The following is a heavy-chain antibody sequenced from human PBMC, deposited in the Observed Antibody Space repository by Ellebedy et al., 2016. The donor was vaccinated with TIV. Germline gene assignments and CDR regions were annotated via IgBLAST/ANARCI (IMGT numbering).Heavy chain of an antibody. CDR1: GFSLSTSGVG. Sequence: SGPTLVKPTQTLTLTCTFSGFSLSTSGVGVGWIRQPPGKALEWLAFIYWDDDERYSPSLKSRLSIFKDASKNLVILTMTNMDPVDTATYYCVHRSLVVGTGTSHTNWFDPWGQGTLVTVSS. V-gene: IGHV2-5*02. D-gene: IGHD2-21*01. CDR3: VHRSLVVGTGTSHTNWFDP. J-gene: IGHJ5*02. CDR2: IYWDDDE.